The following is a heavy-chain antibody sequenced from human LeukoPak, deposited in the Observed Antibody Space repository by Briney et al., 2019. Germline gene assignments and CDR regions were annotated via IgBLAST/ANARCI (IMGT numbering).Heavy chain of an antibody. CDR2: IYHNGST. J-gene: IGHJ3*02. V-gene: IGHV4-38-2*02. CDR1: GYSISSGYY. CDR3: ARHMVVVIAILDAFDI. D-gene: IGHD2-21*01. Sequence: SETLSLTCTVSGYSISSGYYWGWIRQPPGRGLEWTGTIYHNGSTYYSPSLRSRVTMSVDTSKNQFSLKLSSVTAADTAVYYCARHMVVVIAILDAFDIWGQGTMDTVSS.